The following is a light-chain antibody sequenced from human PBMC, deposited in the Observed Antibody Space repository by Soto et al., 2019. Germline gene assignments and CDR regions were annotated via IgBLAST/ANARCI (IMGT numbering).Light chain of an antibody. J-gene: IGKJ2*01. CDR1: QSVSSY. V-gene: IGKV3-11*01. CDR2: DAS. CDR3: QQRSNWPIMYP. Sequence: EIVLTQSPATLSLSPGERATLSCRASQSVSSYLAWYQQKPGQAPRLLIYDASNRATGIPARFSGSGSGTDFTLTISSLEPEDFAVYYCQQRSNWPIMYPFGQGTKLEIK.